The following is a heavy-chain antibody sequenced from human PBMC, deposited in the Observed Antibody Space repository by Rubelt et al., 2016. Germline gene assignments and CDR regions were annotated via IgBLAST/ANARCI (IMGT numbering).Heavy chain of an antibody. CDR2: IWYDGSNK. CDR1: GFTFSSYG. J-gene: IGHJ4*02. D-gene: IGHD3-22*01. CDR3: ARDSLTTTYYYDSSGYDY. Sequence: GFTFSSYGMHWVRQAPGKGLEWVAVIWYDGSNKYYADSVKGRFTISRDNSKNTLYLQMNSLRAEDTAVYYCARDSLTTTYYYDSSGYDYWGQGTLVTVSS. V-gene: IGHV3-33*01.